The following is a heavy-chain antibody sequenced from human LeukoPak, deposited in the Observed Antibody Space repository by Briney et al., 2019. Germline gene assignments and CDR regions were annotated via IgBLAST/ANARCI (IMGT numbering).Heavy chain of an antibody. J-gene: IGHJ5*02. D-gene: IGHD3-22*01. CDR3: ARDDSSDSNWFDP. CDR1: GVSINSHY. Sequence: PSETLSLTCTVSGVSINSHYWNWIRQPPGKGLEWIGHIYYTGTTNYNPSLKSRVTISVDRSKNHFSLKLSSVTAADTAVYYCARDDSSDSNWFDPWGQGTLVTVSS. V-gene: IGHV4-59*11. CDR2: IYYTGTT.